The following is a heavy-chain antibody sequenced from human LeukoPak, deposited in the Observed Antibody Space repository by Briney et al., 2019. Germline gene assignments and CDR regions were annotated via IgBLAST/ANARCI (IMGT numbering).Heavy chain of an antibody. CDR1: GGSISSYY. CDR2: IYYSGST. Sequence: SETLSLTCTVSGGSISSYYWSWIRQPPGKGLEWIGYIYYSGSTNYNPSLKSRVTISVDTSKNQFSLKLSSVTAAGTAVYYCASFGWPTYYYDSSGSQYFQHWGQGTPVTVSS. J-gene: IGHJ1*01. D-gene: IGHD3-22*01. CDR3: ASFGWPTYYYDSSGSQYFQH. V-gene: IGHV4-59*01.